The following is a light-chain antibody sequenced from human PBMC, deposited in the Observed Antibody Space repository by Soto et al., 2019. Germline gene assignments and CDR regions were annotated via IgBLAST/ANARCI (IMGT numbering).Light chain of an antibody. CDR2: GAS. J-gene: IGKJ1*01. Sequence: DIQLTQSPSFLSASVGDRVTITCRASQGIRSYLAWYQQRPGKAPELLIYGASTLRPGGASRFSGSGSGTEFTLTISSLQPEDFATYYCQQYDSYSSGPFGQGTKVDIK. CDR3: QQYDSYSSGP. CDR1: QGIRSY. V-gene: IGKV1-9*01.